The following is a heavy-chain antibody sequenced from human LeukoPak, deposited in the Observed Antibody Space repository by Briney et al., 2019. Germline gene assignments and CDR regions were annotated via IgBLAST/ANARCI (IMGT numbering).Heavy chain of an antibody. CDR1: GGTFSSYA. J-gene: IGHJ5*02. Sequence: SVKVSCKASGGTFSSYAISWVRQAPGQGLEWMGGIIPIFGTANYAQKFQGRVTITTDESTSTAYMELSSLRSEDTAVYYCARGSVTMVRGVISNWFDPWGQGTLVTVSS. D-gene: IGHD3-10*01. V-gene: IGHV1-69*05. CDR2: IIPIFGTA. CDR3: ARGSVTMVRGVISNWFDP.